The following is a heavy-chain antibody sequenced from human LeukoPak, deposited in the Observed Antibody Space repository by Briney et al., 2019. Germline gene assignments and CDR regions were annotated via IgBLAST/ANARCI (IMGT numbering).Heavy chain of an antibody. V-gene: IGHV1-69*05. J-gene: IGHJ4*02. D-gene: IGHD3-10*01. Sequence: ASVKVSCKASGDTFSSYAISWVRQAPGQGLEWMGGIIPIFGTANYAQKFQGRVTITTDESTSTAYMELSSLRSEDTAVYYCARDRMVRGVIIGGEFDYWGQGTLVTVSS. CDR1: GDTFSSYA. CDR2: IIPIFGTA. CDR3: ARDRMVRGVIIGGEFDY.